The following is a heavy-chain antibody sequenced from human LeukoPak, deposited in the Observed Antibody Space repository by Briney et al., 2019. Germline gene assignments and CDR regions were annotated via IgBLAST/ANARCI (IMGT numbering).Heavy chain of an antibody. CDR1: GSTISSYY. J-gene: IGHJ4*02. CDR2: IYYSGST. Sequence: PETLSLTCTASGSTISSYYWSWIRQPPGKGLEWIGYIYYSGSTNYNPSLKSRVTISVDTSKSQFSLKLSSVTAADTAVYYCARVYRATLDYWGQGTLVTVST. V-gene: IGHV4-59*12. D-gene: IGHD5-12*01. CDR3: ARVYRATLDY.